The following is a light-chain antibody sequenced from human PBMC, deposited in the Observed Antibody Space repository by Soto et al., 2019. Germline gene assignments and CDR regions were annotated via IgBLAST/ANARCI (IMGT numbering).Light chain of an antibody. J-gene: IGKJ1*01. V-gene: IGKV1-5*01. CDR2: DAS. CDR3: QQYYSYPRT. CDR1: QSISSW. Sequence: DIQMTHSPSTLSASPGYSVTITCRASQSISSWLAWYQQKPGKAPKLLIYDASSLESGVPSRFSGSGSGTEFTLTISSLQPDDFATYYCQQYYSYPRTFGQGTKVDI.